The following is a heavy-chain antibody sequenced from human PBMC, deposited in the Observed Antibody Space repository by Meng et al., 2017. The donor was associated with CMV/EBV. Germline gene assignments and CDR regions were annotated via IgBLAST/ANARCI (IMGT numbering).Heavy chain of an antibody. J-gene: IGHJ4*02. D-gene: IGHD1-26*01. CDR3: AKGGWELLGEGVDY. Sequence: QGLELWGGLGRHGGSLGCSVAATGFTLSSYAMSWVRQAPGKGLEWVSAISGSGGSTYYADSVKGRFTISRDNSKNTLYLQMNSLRAEDTAVYYCAKGGWELLGEGVDYWGQGTLVTVSS. CDR2: ISGSGGST. CDR1: GFTLSSYA. V-gene: IGHV3-23*01.